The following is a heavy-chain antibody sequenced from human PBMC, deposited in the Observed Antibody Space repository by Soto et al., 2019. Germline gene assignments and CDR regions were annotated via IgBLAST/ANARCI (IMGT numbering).Heavy chain of an antibody. CDR1: GGSISSYY. CDR3: ARDVTIFGVVISDAFDI. D-gene: IGHD3-3*01. CDR2: IYTSGST. Sequence: KTSETLSLTCTVSGGSISSYYWSWIRQPAGKGLEWIGRIYTSGSTNYNPSLKSRVTMSVDTSKNQFSLKLSSVTAADTAVYYCARDVTIFGVVISDAFDIWGQGTMVTVSS. V-gene: IGHV4-4*07. J-gene: IGHJ3*02.